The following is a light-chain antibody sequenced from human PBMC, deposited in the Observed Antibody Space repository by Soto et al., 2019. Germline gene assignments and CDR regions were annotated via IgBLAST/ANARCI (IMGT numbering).Light chain of an antibody. V-gene: IGKV3-20*01. J-gene: IGKJ5*01. CDR3: QQYGSSPPIT. Sequence: EIVLTQSPGTLSLSPGERATLSCRASHSVSSSYLAWYQQKPGQAPRLLIYGASSWATGIPDRFSGSGSGTDFALTISRLEPEDFAVYYCQQYGSSPPITCGQGTRLEIK. CDR1: HSVSSSY. CDR2: GAS.